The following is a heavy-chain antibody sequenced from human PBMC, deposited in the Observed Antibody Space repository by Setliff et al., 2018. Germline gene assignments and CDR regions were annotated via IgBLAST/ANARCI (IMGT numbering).Heavy chain of an antibody. D-gene: IGHD3-10*01. J-gene: IGHJ6*02. CDR1: GFTFSSYA. CDR3: AREYVLMWFGELKTRGGMDV. V-gene: IGHV3-30*04. CDR2: VPDDGRNK. Sequence: GGSLRLSCAVSGFTFSSYAMHWVRQAPGKGLEWVAVVPDDGRNKYYADSVKGRFTISRDNSKNTLFLQMNNLRIEDTAVYYCAREYVLMWFGELKTRGGMDVWGQGTTVTVSS.